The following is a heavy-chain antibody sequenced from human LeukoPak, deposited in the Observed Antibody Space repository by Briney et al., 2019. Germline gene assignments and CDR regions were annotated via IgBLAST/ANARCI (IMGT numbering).Heavy chain of an antibody. CDR2: ISSSGSTI. D-gene: IGHD6-19*01. CDR1: GFTFSGYE. Sequence: GGSLRLSCAASGFTFSGYEMNWVRQAPGKGLEWVSYISSSGSTIYYADSVKGRFTISRDNAKNSLYLQMNNLRAEDTAVYYCARVSSSSTNWFDSWGQGTLVTVSS. CDR3: ARVSSSSTNWFDS. J-gene: IGHJ5*01. V-gene: IGHV3-48*03.